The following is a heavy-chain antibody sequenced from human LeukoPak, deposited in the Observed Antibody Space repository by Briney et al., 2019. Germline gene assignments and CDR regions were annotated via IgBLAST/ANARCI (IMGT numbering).Heavy chain of an antibody. D-gene: IGHD2-21*02. Sequence: GGSLRLSCAASGFTFSSYGMHWVRQAPGKGLEWVAFIRYDGSNKYYADSVKGRFTISRDNSKNTLYLQMNSLRAEDTAVYYCAKWDQYCGGDCPPLFDYWGQGTLVTVSS. J-gene: IGHJ4*02. CDR1: GFTFSSYG. CDR2: IRYDGSNK. V-gene: IGHV3-30*02. CDR3: AKWDQYCGGDCPPLFDY.